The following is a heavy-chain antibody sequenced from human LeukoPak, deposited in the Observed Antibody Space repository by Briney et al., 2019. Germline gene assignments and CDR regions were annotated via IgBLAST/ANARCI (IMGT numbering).Heavy chain of an antibody. J-gene: IGHJ4*02. CDR1: GFTFSSYE. CDR2: ISSSGSTI. D-gene: IGHD3-10*01. V-gene: IGHV3-48*03. Sequence: GGSLRLSCAASGFTFSSYEMNWVRQAPGKGLEWVSYISSSGSTIYYADSVKGRFTISRDNSKNTLYLQMNSLRAEDTAVYYCARGDPFGELFSPFDYWGQGTLVTVSS. CDR3: ARGDPFGELFSPFDY.